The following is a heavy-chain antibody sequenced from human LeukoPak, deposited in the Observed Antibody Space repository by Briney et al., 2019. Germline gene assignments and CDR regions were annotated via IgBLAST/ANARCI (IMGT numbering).Heavy chain of an antibody. CDR3: ARSKLRFLEWLLDY. Sequence: SETLSLTCAVYGGSFSGYYWSWIRQPPGKGLEWIGEINHSGSTNYNPSLKSRVTISVDTSKNQFSLKLSSVTAADTAVYYCARSKLRFLEWLLDYWGQRTLVTVSS. D-gene: IGHD3-3*01. J-gene: IGHJ4*02. CDR1: GGSFSGYY. V-gene: IGHV4-34*01. CDR2: INHSGST.